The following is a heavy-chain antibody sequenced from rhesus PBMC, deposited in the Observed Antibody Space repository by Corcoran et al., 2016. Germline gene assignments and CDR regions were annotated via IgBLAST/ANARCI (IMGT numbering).Heavy chain of an antibody. V-gene: IGHV4-173*01. Sequence: QLQLQESGPGLVKPSETLSLTCAVSGDSISNNHWVWIRQPPGKGLEWIGRLVGGDATPPSHPSRRSRGTMSTGTAQNQFSLKVNSWIAADTAVYYCARGCSYRGCPLVHIDYWGQGVLVTVSS. D-gene: IGHD2-33*01. J-gene: IGHJ4*01. CDR1: GDSISNNH. CDR3: ARGCSYRGCPLVHIDY. CDR2: LVGGDATP.